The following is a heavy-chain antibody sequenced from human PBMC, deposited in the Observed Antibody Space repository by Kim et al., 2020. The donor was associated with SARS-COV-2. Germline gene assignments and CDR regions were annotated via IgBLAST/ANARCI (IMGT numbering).Heavy chain of an antibody. CDR2: INHSGST. CDR1: GGSFSGYY. CDR3: ARRELSVPAAIRRYYGMDV. V-gene: IGHV4-34*01. J-gene: IGHJ6*01. Sequence: SETLSLTCAVYGGSFSGYYWSWIRQPPGKGLEWIGEINHSGSTNYNPSLKSRVTISVDTSKNQFSLKLSSVTAADTAVYYCARRELSVPAAIRRYYGMDV. D-gene: IGHD2-2*02.